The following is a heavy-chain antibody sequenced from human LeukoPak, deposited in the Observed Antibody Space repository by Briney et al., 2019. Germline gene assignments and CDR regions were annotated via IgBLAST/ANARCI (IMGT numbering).Heavy chain of an antibody. Sequence: GASVKVSCKASGYTFTGYYMHWVRQAPGQGLEWMGWINPNSGGTNYAQKFLGRVTMTRDTSTDTAYMELSSLRSEDTAVYYCATNSGGTEYSRPGGLDYWGQGALVTVSS. D-gene: IGHD6-6*01. CDR1: GYTFTGYY. CDR2: INPNSGGT. V-gene: IGHV1-2*02. J-gene: IGHJ4*02. CDR3: ATNSGGTEYSRPGGLDY.